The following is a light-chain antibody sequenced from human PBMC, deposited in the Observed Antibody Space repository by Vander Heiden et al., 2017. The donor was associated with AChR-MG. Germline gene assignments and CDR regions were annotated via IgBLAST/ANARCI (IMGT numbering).Light chain of an antibody. V-gene: IGKV1-5*03. CDR2: KAT. Sequence: EIQMTQSPSTLTASIGDRVTITCRASQNIGEWLAWYQQKPGKAPEVLVYKATNLQSGVPSRFSGIGAGTEFTLIISSLHPDDLATYYCQQYSDYPLTFGGGTRVE. J-gene: IGKJ4*01. CDR1: QNIGEW. CDR3: QQYSDYPLT.